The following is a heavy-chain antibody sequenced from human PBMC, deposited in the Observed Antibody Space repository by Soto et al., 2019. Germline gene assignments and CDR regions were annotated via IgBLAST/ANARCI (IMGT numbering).Heavy chain of an antibody. CDR3: ARGIMTTENTGYYYGMDV. J-gene: IGHJ6*04. CDR2: IIPIFGTA. D-gene: IGHD4-17*01. V-gene: IGHV1-69*13. CDR1: GGTFSSYA. Sequence: SVKVSCKASGGTFSSYAISWVRQAPGQGLEWMGGIIPIFGTANYAQKFQGRVTITADESTSTAYMELSSLRSEDTAVYYCARGIMTTENTGYYYGMDVWGKGTTVT.